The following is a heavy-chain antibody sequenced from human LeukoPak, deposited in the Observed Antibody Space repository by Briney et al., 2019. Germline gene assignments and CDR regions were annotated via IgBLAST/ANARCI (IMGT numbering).Heavy chain of an antibody. Sequence: ASVKVSCKVSGYTLTDLFMHWLRQAPGKGLEWMGGFDPEDGETIYAQKFQGRVTMTEDTSTDTAYMELSSLRSEDTAVYYCATGGITMVRGVRYYFDYWGQGTLVTVSS. CDR1: GYTLTDLF. V-gene: IGHV1-24*01. CDR3: ATGGITMVRGVRYYFDY. CDR2: FDPEDGET. D-gene: IGHD3-10*01. J-gene: IGHJ4*02.